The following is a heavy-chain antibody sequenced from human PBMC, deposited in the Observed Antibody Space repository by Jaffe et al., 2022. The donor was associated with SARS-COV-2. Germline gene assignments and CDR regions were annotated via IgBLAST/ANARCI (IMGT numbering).Heavy chain of an antibody. CDR3: ASTSRESDDYYNFYGMDV. CDR2: IYSSSST. CDR1: GFTVSSSY. Sequence: DVQLVESGGGLVQPGGSLRLSCAASGFTVSSSYMTWVRQAPGKGLEWVSVIYSSSSTYYTDSVKGRFTISRDNSKNTLYLQMNSLRAEDTAVYYCASTSRESDDYYNFYGMDVWGQGTTVTVSS. D-gene: IGHD4-4*01. V-gene: IGHV3-66*02. J-gene: IGHJ6*02.